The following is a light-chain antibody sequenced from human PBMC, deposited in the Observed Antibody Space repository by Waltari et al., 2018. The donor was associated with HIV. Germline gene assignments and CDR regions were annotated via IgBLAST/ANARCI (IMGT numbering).Light chain of an antibody. Sequence: QSALTQPASVSGFPGQSITISCTGSSSDVGSYDYVSWYQLYPGKAPKLMISEVSNRPSGVSNRFSGSKSGNTASLTISGLQAEDEADYYCSSYTSSTPYVFGTGTKVTVL. CDR3: SSYTSSTPYV. CDR2: EVS. CDR1: SSDVGSYDY. J-gene: IGLJ1*01. V-gene: IGLV2-14*01.